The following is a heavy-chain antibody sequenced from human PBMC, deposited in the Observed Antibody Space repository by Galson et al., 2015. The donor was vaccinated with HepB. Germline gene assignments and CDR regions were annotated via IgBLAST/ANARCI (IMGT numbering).Heavy chain of an antibody. Sequence: SLRLSCAASGFSFSSFWMTWVRQAPGKGLEWVANIKQDGSEKYYVDSVKGRFTISRDNAKNSLYLQMNRLRAEDTAVYYCAREGYYDFWRGYFDFDYWGQGTLVTVSS. CDR2: IKQDGSEK. D-gene: IGHD3-3*01. CDR1: GFSFSSFW. CDR3: AREGYYDFWRGYFDFDY. J-gene: IGHJ4*02. V-gene: IGHV3-7*01.